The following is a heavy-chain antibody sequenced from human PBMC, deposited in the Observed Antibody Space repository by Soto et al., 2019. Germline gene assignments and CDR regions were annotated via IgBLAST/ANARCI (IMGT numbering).Heavy chain of an antibody. CDR3: ARYGLLTVTTLSFHY. CDR1: GFTFSSHA. V-gene: IGHV3-23*01. CDR2: ISGSGGST. D-gene: IGHD4-17*01. Sequence: GGSLRLSCAASGFTFSSHAMSWVRQAPGKGLEWVSAISGSGGSTYYADSVKGRFTISRDNSRNTLYLQMNSLRAEDTAVYYCARYGLLTVTTLSFHYWGQGTLVTVSS. J-gene: IGHJ4*02.